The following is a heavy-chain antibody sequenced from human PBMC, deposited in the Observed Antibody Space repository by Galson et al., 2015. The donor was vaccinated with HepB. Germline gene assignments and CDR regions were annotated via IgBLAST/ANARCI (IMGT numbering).Heavy chain of an antibody. D-gene: IGHD6-19*01. CDR3: ARGGIAVAATTHSQDRLPTHDY. CDR1: GNTFTGYY. CDR2: INPNSGVT. J-gene: IGHJ4*02. Sequence: SVKVSCKASGNTFTGYYMHWVRQAPGQGLEWMGWINPNSGVTNYAQKFQGRVTMTRDTSISTAHMELNRLTSDDTAVYYCARGGIAVAATTHSQDRLPTHDYWGQGTLVTVSS. V-gene: IGHV1-2*02.